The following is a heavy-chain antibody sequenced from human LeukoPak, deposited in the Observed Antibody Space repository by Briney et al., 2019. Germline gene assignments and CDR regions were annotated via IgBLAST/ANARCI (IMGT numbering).Heavy chain of an antibody. CDR2: IIPVLGVS. CDR1: GGSFSSYV. J-gene: IGHJ6*02. Sequence: GASVKVSCKASGGSFSSYVITWVRQAPGQGLEWMGRIIPVLGVSNFAQKFQGRVTITADTSASTAYMELSSLRSEDTAVYYCARALVGATSDYYYYGMDVWGQGTTVTVSS. CDR3: ARALVGATSDYYYYGMDV. D-gene: IGHD1-26*01. V-gene: IGHV1-69*04.